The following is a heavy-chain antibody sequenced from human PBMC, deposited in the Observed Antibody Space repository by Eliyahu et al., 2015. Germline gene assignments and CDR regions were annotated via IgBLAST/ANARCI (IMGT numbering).Heavy chain of an antibody. Sequence: GKGLEWVSYISSSGSTIYYADSVKGRFTISRDNAKNSLYLQMNSLRAEDTAVYYCARDGDMGSLWFRELIFDYWGQGTLVTVSS. D-gene: IGHD3-10*01. J-gene: IGHJ4*02. CDR3: ARDGDMGSLWFRELIFDY. V-gene: IGHV3-48*03. CDR2: ISSSGSTI.